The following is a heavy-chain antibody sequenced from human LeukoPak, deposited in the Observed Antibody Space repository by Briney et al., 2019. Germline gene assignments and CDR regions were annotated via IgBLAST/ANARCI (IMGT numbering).Heavy chain of an antibody. CDR1: GYTFTGYY. CDR2: INPNSGGT. Sequence: ASVKVSCKASGYTFTGYYMHWVRQAPGQGLEWMGWINPNSGGTNYAQKLQGRVTMTTDTSTSTAYMELRSLRSDDTAVYYCARERYSSGWGYNWFDPWGQGTLVTVSS. J-gene: IGHJ5*02. D-gene: IGHD6-19*01. V-gene: IGHV1-2*02. CDR3: ARERYSSGWGYNWFDP.